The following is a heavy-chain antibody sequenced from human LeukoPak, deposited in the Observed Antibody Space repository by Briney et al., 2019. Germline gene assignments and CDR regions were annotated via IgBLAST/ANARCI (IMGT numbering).Heavy chain of an antibody. CDR3: ATDAGAAAFDH. CDR2: IYYSGST. Sequence: SETLSLTCTVSGGSISSSSYYWGWIRQPPGKGLEWIGSIYYSGSTYYNPSLKSRVTISVDTSKNQFSLKLSSVTAADTAVYYCATDAGAAAFDHWGQGTLVTVSS. CDR1: GGSISSSSYY. J-gene: IGHJ4*02. V-gene: IGHV4-39*02. D-gene: IGHD6-13*01.